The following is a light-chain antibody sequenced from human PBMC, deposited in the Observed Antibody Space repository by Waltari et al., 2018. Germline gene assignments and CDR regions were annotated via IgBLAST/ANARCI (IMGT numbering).Light chain of an antibody. CDR3: QQYGSSPLT. V-gene: IGKV3-20*01. Sequence: RASQSVSTSYLAWYQQKPGQAPRLLIYGASSRATGIPDRFSGSGSGTDFTLTISRLEPEDFAVYYCQQYGSSPLTFGGGTKVEIK. CDR1: QSVSTSY. CDR2: GAS. J-gene: IGKJ4*01.